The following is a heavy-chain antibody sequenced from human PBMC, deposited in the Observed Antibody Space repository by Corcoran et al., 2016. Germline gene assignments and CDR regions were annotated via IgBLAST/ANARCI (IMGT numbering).Heavy chain of an antibody. CDR2: INPSGGST. J-gene: IGHJ6*02. V-gene: IGHV1-46*01. Sequence: QVQLVQSGAEVKKPGASVKVSCKASGYTFTSYYMHWVRQAPGQGLEWMGIINPSGGSTSYAQKFQGRVTMTRDTSTSTVYMELSSLRSEDTAVYYCARDRRPISLTYYGMDVWGQGTTVTVSS. D-gene: IGHD3-9*01. CDR1: GYTFTSYY. CDR3: ARDRRPISLTYYGMDV.